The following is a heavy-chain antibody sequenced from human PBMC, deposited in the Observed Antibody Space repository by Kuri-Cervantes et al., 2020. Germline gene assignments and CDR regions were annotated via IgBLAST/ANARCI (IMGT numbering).Heavy chain of an antibody. Sequence: SETLSLTCTVSGGSIRSSNYYWGWIRQPPGKGLEWIGSIYYSGSTYYNPSLKSRVTISVDTSKNQFSLKLNSLTAADTAVYYCARESGGKPTFNPGPVGYWGQGTLVTVSS. D-gene: IGHD2-15*01. CDR2: IYYSGST. V-gene: IGHV4-39*02. CDR1: GGSIRSSNYY. J-gene: IGHJ4*02. CDR3: ARESGGKPTFNPGPVGY.